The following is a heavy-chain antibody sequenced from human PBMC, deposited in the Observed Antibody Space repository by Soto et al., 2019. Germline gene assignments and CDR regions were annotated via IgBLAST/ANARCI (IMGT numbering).Heavy chain of an antibody. Sequence: GGSLRLSCAASGFTFDDYAMHWVRQAPGKGLEWVSGISWNSGSIGYADSVKGRFTISRDNAKNSLYLQMNSLRAEDTALYYCAKDDIAYSGYGRFDYWGQGTLVTVSS. J-gene: IGHJ4*02. V-gene: IGHV3-9*01. CDR2: ISWNSGSI. D-gene: IGHD5-12*01. CDR1: GFTFDDYA. CDR3: AKDDIAYSGYGRFDY.